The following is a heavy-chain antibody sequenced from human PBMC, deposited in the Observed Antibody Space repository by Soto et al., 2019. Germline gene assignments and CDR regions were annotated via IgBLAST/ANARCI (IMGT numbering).Heavy chain of an antibody. CDR2: ISYDGSNK. CDR1: GFTFSSYG. J-gene: IGHJ4*02. CDR3: AKPSAVMYSSSFFDY. D-gene: IGHD6-6*01. Sequence: GGSLRLSCAASGFTFSSYGMHWVRQAPGKGLEWVAVISYDGSNKYYADSVKGRFTISRDNSKNTLYLQMNSLRAEDTAVYYCAKPSAVMYSSSFFDYWGQGTLVTVSS. V-gene: IGHV3-30*18.